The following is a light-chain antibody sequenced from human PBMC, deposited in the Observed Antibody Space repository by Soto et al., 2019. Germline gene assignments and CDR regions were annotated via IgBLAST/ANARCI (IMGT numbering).Light chain of an antibody. J-gene: IGKJ5*01. Sequence: EIVMTQSRVTLSVSPGERATLSCRASQFVSSNLAWYQQKPGQAPRLLIYGASTRATGIPARFSGSGSGTEFTLTISNLQSEDFAVYFCQQYHNWPPITFGQGTRLEI. CDR1: QFVSSN. V-gene: IGKV3D-15*01. CDR3: QQYHNWPPIT. CDR2: GAS.